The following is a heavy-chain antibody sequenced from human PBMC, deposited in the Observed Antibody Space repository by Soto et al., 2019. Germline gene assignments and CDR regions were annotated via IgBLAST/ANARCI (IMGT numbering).Heavy chain of an antibody. CDR2: IIPIFGTA. CDR1: GGTFSSYA. V-gene: IGHV1-69*01. Sequence: QVQLVQSGAEVKKPGSSVKVSCKASGGTFSSYAISWVRQAPGQGLEWMGGIIPIFGTANYAQKFQGRVTITADESTSTAYMELGSLRSEDTAVYYCARVRYSSGWGYIDYWGQGTLVTVSS. J-gene: IGHJ4*02. CDR3: ARVRYSSGWGYIDY. D-gene: IGHD6-19*01.